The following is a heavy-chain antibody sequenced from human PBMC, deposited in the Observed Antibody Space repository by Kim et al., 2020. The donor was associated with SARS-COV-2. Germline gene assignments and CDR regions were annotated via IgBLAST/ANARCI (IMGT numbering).Heavy chain of an antibody. V-gene: IGHV4-31*03. CDR2: IYYSGST. J-gene: IGHJ6*02. CDR3: ARDKMDDFWSGYSYYYGMDV. CDR1: GGSISSGGYY. Sequence: SETLSLTCTVSGGSISSGGYYWSWIRQHPGKGLEWIGYIYYSGSTYYNPSLKSRVTISVDTSKNQFSLKLSSVTAADTAVYYCARDKMDDFWSGYSYYYGMDVWGQGTTVTVSS. D-gene: IGHD3-3*01.